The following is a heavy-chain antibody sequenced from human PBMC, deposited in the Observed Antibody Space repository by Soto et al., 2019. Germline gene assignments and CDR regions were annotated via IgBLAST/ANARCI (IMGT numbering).Heavy chain of an antibody. J-gene: IGHJ6*02. CDR1: GFSFSDYG. Sequence: ESGGGVVQPGTSLRLSCAASGFSFSDYGMHWVRQAPGKGLEWVAVIWFDGSNKYYAESVKGRFTISRDNSKNTVDLQMDRLRADDTAVYYCARRRSTVTTAWFYHAMDVWGQVTTVTVSS. D-gene: IGHD4-17*01. CDR2: IWFDGSNK. CDR3: ARRRSTVTTAWFYHAMDV. V-gene: IGHV3-33*01.